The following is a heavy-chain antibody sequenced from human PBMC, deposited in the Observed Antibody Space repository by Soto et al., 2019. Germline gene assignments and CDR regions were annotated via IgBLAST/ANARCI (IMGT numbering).Heavy chain of an antibody. CDR2: IYYSGST. J-gene: IGHJ6*03. V-gene: IGHV4-59*01. CDR1: GGSISSYY. Sequence: SETLSLTSTVSGGSISSYYWSWIRQPPGKGLEWIGYIYYSGSTNYNPSLKSRVTISVDTSKNQFSLKLSSVTAADTAVYYCARGTLYYGSGVMDVWGKGTTVTVSS. D-gene: IGHD3-10*01. CDR3: ARGTLYYGSGVMDV.